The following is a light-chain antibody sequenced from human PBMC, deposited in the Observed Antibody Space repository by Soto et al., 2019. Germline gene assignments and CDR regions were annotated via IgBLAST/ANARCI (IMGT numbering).Light chain of an antibody. V-gene: IGKV1-12*01. CDR3: QQLNSYPLIT. CDR1: QDISTW. J-gene: IGKJ5*01. Sequence: DIPMTQSPSSVSASVGDRVTITCRASQDISTWLAWYQQRPGKAPKLLISAASNLQTGVPSRFSGSGSGTDFTLTISRLQPEDFATYYCQQLNSYPLITFGQGTRLEIK. CDR2: AAS.